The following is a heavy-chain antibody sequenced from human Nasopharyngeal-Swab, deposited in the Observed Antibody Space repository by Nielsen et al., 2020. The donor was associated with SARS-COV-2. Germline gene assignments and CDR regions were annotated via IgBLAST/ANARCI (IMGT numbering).Heavy chain of an antibody. Sequence: RQALGKALEWLALLYWDDDNRYNPSLKSRITITKDTSKNHVVLTMTNMDPVDTATYFCVHSTGWRLDYWGQGTLVTVSS. V-gene: IGHV2-5*02. CDR2: LYWDDDN. CDR3: VHSTGWRLDY. D-gene: IGHD6-19*01. J-gene: IGHJ4*02.